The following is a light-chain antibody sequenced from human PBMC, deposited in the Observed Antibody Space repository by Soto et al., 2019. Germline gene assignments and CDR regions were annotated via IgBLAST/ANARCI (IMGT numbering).Light chain of an antibody. Sequence: EVVLTQSPGTLSLSRGERATLSCRASERIYSASLGWYQQKPGQAPRLLIYGTSSRATGIPDRFSGSGSGTDFTLTISTLEPEDFALYYCQQYGNSPITFGQGTRLEIK. V-gene: IGKV3-20*01. J-gene: IGKJ5*01. CDR1: ERIYSAS. CDR2: GTS. CDR3: QQYGNSPIT.